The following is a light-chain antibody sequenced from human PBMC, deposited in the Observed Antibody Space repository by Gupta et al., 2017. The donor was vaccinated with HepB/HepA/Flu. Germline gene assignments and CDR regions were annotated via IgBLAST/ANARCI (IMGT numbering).Light chain of an antibody. J-gene: IGLJ2*01. CDR1: SAHSHYA. V-gene: IGLV4-69*02. Sequence: QLALTQSPSASASLGASVKLTCTLSSAHSHYAIAWHQLQPEKGPRFLMKVDSDGRHSKGDGIPDRFSGSASGTERYLTISNVQSEDEADCHCQTWGSTGIYVVLGGGTKLTVL. CDR3: QTWGSTGIYVV. CDR2: VDSDGRH.